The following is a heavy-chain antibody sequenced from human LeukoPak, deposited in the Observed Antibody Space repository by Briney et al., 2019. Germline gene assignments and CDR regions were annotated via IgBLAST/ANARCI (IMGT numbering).Heavy chain of an antibody. V-gene: IGHV3-23*01. D-gene: IGHD3-3*01. CDR1: GFTFSSHT. CDR2: IGGLGGST. Sequence: GGSLRLSCEASGFTFSSHTMAWVRQAPGKGLEWVSAIGGLGGSTYYADSVKGRFAISRDNSKNTVYLEMISLRAEDTALYYCARDPGVVAFHYFDFWGQGILVTVSS. CDR3: ARDPGVVAFHYFDF. J-gene: IGHJ4*02.